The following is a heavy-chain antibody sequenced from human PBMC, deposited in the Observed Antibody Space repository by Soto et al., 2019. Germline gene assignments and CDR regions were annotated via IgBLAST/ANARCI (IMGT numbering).Heavy chain of an antibody. CDR3: ASRTSGWYFDY. D-gene: IGHD6-19*01. CDR1: GFTFSSYA. Sequence: EVQLLESGGGLVQPGGSLRLSCTASGFTFSSYAMNWVRQAPGKGLEWVSVISGSGGSTYYADSVKGRFTISRDNSKNKLYLQMNSLRAEDTAVYYCASRTSGWYFDYWAREPWSPSPQ. CDR2: ISGSGGST. V-gene: IGHV3-23*01. J-gene: IGHJ4*02.